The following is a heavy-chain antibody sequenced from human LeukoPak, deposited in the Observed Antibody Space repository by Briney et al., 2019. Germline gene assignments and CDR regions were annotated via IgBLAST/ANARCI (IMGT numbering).Heavy chain of an antibody. CDR2: IKSKTDGGTT. CDR3: TTDVLYCSSTSCYNWFDP. D-gene: IGHD2-2*01. Sequence: GGSLRLSCAASGFTFSNAWMSWVRQAPGKGLEWVGRIKSKTDGGTTDYAAPVKGRFTISRDDSKNTLYLQMNSLKTEDTAVYYCTTDVLYCSSTSCYNWFDPWGQGTLVTIS. V-gene: IGHV3-15*01. J-gene: IGHJ5*02. CDR1: GFTFSNAW.